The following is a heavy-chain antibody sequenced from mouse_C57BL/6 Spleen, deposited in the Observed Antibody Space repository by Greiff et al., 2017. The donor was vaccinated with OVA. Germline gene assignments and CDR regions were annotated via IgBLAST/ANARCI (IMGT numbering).Heavy chain of an antibody. CDR3: TRSGSSYYY. V-gene: IGHV1-15*01. Sequence: VQLQQPGAELVRPGASVTLSCKASGYTFTDYEMHWVKQTPVHGLEWIGAIDPETGGTAYNQKFKGKAILTADKSSSTAYMELRSLTSEDSAVYYCTRSGSSYYYWGQGTTLTVSS. J-gene: IGHJ2*01. D-gene: IGHD1-1*01. CDR2: IDPETGGT. CDR1: GYTFTDYE.